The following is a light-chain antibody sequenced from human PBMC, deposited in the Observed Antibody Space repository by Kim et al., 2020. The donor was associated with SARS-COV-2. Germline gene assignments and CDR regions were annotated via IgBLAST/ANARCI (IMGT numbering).Light chain of an antibody. CDR2: EVN. CDR3: TSYGGSNNLV. V-gene: IGLV2-8*01. J-gene: IGLJ2*01. Sequence: GQSVTISCTGTSSDVGGQKYVSWYQQQPGKAPKLMIYEVNRRPSGVPDRFSGSKSGNTASLTVSRLQAEDEAEYYCTSYGGSNNLVIGGGTQLTVL. CDR1: SSDVGGQKY.